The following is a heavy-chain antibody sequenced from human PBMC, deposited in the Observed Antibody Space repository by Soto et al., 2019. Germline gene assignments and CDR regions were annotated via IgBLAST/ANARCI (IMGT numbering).Heavy chain of an antibody. Sequence: ASVKVSCKASGYTFTSYCMSWVRQAPGQGLEWMGRINPSDGSTSYAQKLQGRVTMTRDTSTSTVYMELSSLRSEDTAVYYCARVGKQWRRDWFDPWGQGTLVTVSS. CDR1: GYTFTSYC. CDR2: INPSDGST. J-gene: IGHJ5*02. D-gene: IGHD6-19*01. V-gene: IGHV1-46*01. CDR3: ARVGKQWRRDWFDP.